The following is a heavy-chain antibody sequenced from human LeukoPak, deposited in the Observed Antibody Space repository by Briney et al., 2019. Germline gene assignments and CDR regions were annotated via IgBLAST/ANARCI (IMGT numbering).Heavy chain of an antibody. D-gene: IGHD6-19*01. CDR2: INHSGST. J-gene: IGHJ4*02. CDR3: ARESGSGWYDMTFEY. CDR1: GGSFSGYY. Sequence: SETLSLTCAVYGGSFSGYYRSWIRQPPGKGLEWIGEINHSGSTNYNPSLKSRVTISVDTSKNQFSLKLNSVTDADTAVYYCARESGSGWYDMTFEYWGQGTLVTVSS. V-gene: IGHV4-34*01.